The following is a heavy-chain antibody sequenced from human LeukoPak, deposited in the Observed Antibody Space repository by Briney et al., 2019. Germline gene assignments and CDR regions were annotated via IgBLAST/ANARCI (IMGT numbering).Heavy chain of an antibody. CDR3: AKDPRINYSSSWKGYYFDY. J-gene: IGHJ4*02. Sequence: GGSLRLSCAASGFTFSTYGMHWVRQAPGKGLEWVAFIRYDGSNKHYADSVKGRFTISRDNSKNTLYLQMNSLRAEDTAVYYCAKDPRINYSSSWKGYYFDYWGQGTLVTVSS. CDR2: IRYDGSNK. V-gene: IGHV3-30*02. D-gene: IGHD6-13*01. CDR1: GFTFSTYG.